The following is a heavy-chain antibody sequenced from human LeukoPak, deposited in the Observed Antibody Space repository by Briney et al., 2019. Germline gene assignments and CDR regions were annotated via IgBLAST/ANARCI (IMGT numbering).Heavy chain of an antibody. J-gene: IGHJ4*02. CDR1: GGSISSGGYS. CDR3: ARSYYYGSGSYHFDY. CDR2: IYYSGST. Sequence: SQTLSLTCAVSGGSISSGGYSWSWIRQPPGKGLEWIGSIYYSGSTYYNPSLKSRVTISVDTSKNQFSLKLSSVTAADTAVYYCARSYYYGSGSYHFDYWGQGTLVTVSS. D-gene: IGHD3-10*01. V-gene: IGHV4-30-2*03.